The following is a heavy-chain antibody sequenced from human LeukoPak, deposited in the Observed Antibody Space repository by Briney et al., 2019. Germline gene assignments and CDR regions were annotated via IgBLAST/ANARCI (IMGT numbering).Heavy chain of an antibody. CDR2: IYHSGST. V-gene: IGHV4-38-2*02. D-gene: IGHD3-22*01. J-gene: IGHJ4*02. CDR3: ARAPPYYYDSSGYSQYFDY. CDR1: DDSITMYY. Sequence: SETLSLTCTVSDDSITMYYWTWIRQPPGKGLEWIGSIYHSGSTYYNPSLKSRVTISVDTSKNQFSLKLSSVTAADTAVYYCARAPPYYYDSSGYSQYFDYWGQGTLVTVSS.